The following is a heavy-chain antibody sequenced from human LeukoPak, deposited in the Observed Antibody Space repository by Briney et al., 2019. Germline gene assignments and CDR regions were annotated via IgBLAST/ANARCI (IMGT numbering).Heavy chain of an antibody. D-gene: IGHD3-22*01. J-gene: IGHJ4*02. CDR2: IYTSGST. CDR1: GGSISSYY. Sequence: SETLSLTCTVSGGSISSYYWNWIRQPAGKGLEWIGRIYTSGSTNYNPSLKSRVTMSVDTSKTQFSLRLNSVTAADTAVYYCARASHDGSGYYYAVYSDNWGQGTLVTVSS. V-gene: IGHV4-4*07. CDR3: ARASHDGSGYYYAVYSDN.